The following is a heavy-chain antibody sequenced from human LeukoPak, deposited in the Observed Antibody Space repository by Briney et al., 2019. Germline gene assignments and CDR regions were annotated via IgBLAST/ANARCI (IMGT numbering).Heavy chain of an antibody. D-gene: IGHD2/OR15-2a*01. J-gene: IGHJ4*02. Sequence: GGSLRLSCAASGFTFSSYSMNWVRQAPGKGVEWVSSISSSSSYIYYADSVKGRFTISRDNAKNSLYLQINSLRAEDTAVYYCASEGLSGGSHYWGQGTLVTVSS. CDR1: GFTFSSYS. V-gene: IGHV3-21*01. CDR3: ASEGLSGGSHY. CDR2: ISSSSSYI.